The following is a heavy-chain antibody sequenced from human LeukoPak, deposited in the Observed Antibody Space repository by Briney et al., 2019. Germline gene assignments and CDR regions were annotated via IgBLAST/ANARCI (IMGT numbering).Heavy chain of an antibody. D-gene: IGHD1-26*01. CDR2: ISYDGSNK. CDR3: ARNPAGIGDY. CDR1: GFTFSSYG. Sequence: GGSLRLSCAASGFTFSSYGMHWVRQAPGKGLEWVAVISYDGSNKYYADSVKGRFTVSRDNAKNSLYLQMNSLRDEDTAVYYCARNPAGIGDYWGQGTLVTVSS. J-gene: IGHJ4*02. V-gene: IGHV3-30*03.